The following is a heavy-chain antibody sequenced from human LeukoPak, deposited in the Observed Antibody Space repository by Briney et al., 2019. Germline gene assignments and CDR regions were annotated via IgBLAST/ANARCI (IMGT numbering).Heavy chain of an antibody. Sequence: PGGSLRLSCAASGFTFRSYAMSWVRQAPGKGLEWVSAISGSGGSTYYADSVKGRFTISRDNSKNTLYLQMNSLRAEDTAVYYCAIREGQQPYPFDYWGQGTLVTVSS. CDR2: ISGSGGST. V-gene: IGHV3-23*01. J-gene: IGHJ4*02. CDR1: GFTFRSYA. CDR3: AIREGQQPYPFDY. D-gene: IGHD6-13*01.